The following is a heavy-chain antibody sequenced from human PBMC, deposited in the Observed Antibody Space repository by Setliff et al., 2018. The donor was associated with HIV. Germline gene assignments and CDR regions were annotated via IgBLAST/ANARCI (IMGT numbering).Heavy chain of an antibody. V-gene: IGHV3-21*01. CDR3: TRDLNLPGGEDFDF. J-gene: IGHJ3*01. Sequence: PGESLKISCAASGFTFNIYTMNWVRQAPGKGLEWVPSLSVDSNHIYYADSVKGRFTISRDNAKNSVYLQMNSLRAEDTAMYYCTRDLNLPGGEDFDFWGQGTMVTVSS. D-gene: IGHD2-2*01. CDR2: LSVDSNHI. CDR1: GFTFNIYT.